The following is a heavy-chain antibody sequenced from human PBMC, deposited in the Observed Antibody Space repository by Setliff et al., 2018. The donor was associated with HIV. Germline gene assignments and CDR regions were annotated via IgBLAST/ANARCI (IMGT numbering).Heavy chain of an antibody. D-gene: IGHD1-1*01. CDR2: IYYSGST. V-gene: IGHV4-59*01. J-gene: IGHJ4*02. CDR1: GGSISSYY. Sequence: PSETLSLTCTVSGGSISSYYWSWIRQPPGKGLEWIGYIYYSGSTNYNPPLKSRVTISVDTSKNHFSLKLRSVTAADTAVYYCAQLGMVDDFDYWGQGTLVTVSS. CDR3: AQLGMVDDFDY.